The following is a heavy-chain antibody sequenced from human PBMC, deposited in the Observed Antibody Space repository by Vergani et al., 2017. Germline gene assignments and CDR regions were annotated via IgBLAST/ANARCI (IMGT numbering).Heavy chain of an antibody. J-gene: IGHJ4*02. CDR2: IYTSGST. D-gene: IGHD3-22*01. V-gene: IGHV4-61*02. CDR3: ARETYYYESSGYYFGFDY. CDR1: GGSISSGSYY. Sequence: QVQLQESGPGLVKPSQTLSLTCTVSGGSISSGSYYWSWIRQPAGKGLEWIGRIYTSGSTNYNPSLKSRVTISVDTSKNQFSLKLSSVTAADTAVYYCARETYYYESSGYYFGFDYWGQGTLVTVSS.